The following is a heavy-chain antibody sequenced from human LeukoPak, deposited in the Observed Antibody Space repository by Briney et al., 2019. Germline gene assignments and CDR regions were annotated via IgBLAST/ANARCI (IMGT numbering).Heavy chain of an antibody. CDR3: AKGFYYDSSGYPTYDY. Sequence: GGSLRLSCAASGLTFSSHAMSWVRQAPGTGLEWVSDISASGGSTYYADSVKGRFTISRDNSKKTLYLQMNSLRAEDTAVYYCAKGFYYDSSGYPTYDYWGQGTLVTVSS. V-gene: IGHV3-23*01. CDR2: ISASGGST. D-gene: IGHD3-22*01. CDR1: GLTFSSHA. J-gene: IGHJ4*02.